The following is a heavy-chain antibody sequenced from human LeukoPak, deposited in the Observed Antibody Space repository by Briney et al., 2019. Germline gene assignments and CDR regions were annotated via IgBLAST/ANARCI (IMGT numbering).Heavy chain of an antibody. CDR3: ARALFPTYYFDY. D-gene: IGHD2/OR15-2a*01. Sequence: SETLSLTCTVSGGSISSYYWSWIRQPPGKGLEWIGYIYYSGSTNYNPSLKSRVTISVDTSKNQFSLKLSSVTAADTAVYYCARALFPTYYFDYWGKGTLVTVSS. J-gene: IGHJ4*02. V-gene: IGHV4-59*01. CDR2: IYYSGST. CDR1: GGSISSYY.